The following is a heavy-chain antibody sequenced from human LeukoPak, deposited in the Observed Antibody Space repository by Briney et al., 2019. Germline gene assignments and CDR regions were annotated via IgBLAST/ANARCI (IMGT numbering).Heavy chain of an antibody. Sequence: ASVKVSCKASGYTFTSYGISWVRQAPGQGLEWMGWISAYNGNTDYAQKLQGRVTMTTDTSTSTAYMELRSLRSDDTAVYYCARVYVLYSSGWYFDYWGQGTLVTVSS. CDR1: GYTFTSYG. CDR3: ARVYVLYSSGWYFDY. D-gene: IGHD6-19*01. J-gene: IGHJ4*02. V-gene: IGHV1-18*01. CDR2: ISAYNGNT.